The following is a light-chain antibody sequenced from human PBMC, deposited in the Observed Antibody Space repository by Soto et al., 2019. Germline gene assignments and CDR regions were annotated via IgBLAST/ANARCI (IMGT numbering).Light chain of an antibody. CDR2: TNN. J-gene: IGLJ1*01. V-gene: IGLV1-44*01. CDR3: ASWDDSLNGLYV. Sequence: QSVLTQPPSTSGTPGQRDTISCSGSNSNLGTNTVNWYQQLPGTAPKLLIYTNNQRPSGVPDRFSGSKSGTSASLAISGLQSEDEADYYCASWDDSLNGLYVFGTGTKLTVL. CDR1: NSNLGTNT.